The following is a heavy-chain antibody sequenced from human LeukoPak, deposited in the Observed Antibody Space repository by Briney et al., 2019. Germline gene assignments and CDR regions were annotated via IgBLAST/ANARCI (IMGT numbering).Heavy chain of an antibody. V-gene: IGHV1-8*01. D-gene: IGHD4-17*01. CDR1: GYTFTSYD. CDR2: MNPNSGNT. CDR3: ARGLSLLRRRGWFDP. J-gene: IGHJ5*02. Sequence: ALVKVSCKASGYTFTSYDINWVRQATGQGLEWMGWMNPNSGNTGYAQKFQGGVTMTRNTSISTAYMELSSLRSEDTAVYYCARGLSLLRRRGWFDPWGQGTLVTVSS.